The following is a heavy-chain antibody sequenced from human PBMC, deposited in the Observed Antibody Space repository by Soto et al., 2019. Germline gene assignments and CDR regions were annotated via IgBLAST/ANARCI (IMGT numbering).Heavy chain of an antibody. CDR3: AKDRPTTILGDITTRYYYYGMDV. V-gene: IGHV3-30*18. J-gene: IGHJ6*02. D-gene: IGHD3-3*01. CDR1: GFTFSSYG. CDR2: ISYDGSMK. Sequence: GGSLRLSCAASGFTFSSYGMHWVRQAPGKGLEWVAVISYDGSMKYYADSVKGRFTISRDNAKNSLFLQMNSLRAEDTAVYYCAKDRPTTILGDITTRYYYYGMDVWGQGTTVTVSS.